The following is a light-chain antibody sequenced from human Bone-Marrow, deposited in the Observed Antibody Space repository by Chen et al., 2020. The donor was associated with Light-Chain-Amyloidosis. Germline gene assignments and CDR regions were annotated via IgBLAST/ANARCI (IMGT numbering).Light chain of an antibody. V-gene: IGLV3-21*02. CDR1: NIGSTS. J-gene: IGLJ3*02. Sequence: SYLLPQPSSVYVSPAQTPTLACGGNNIGSTSVHWYQQTPGQASLLVVYDDSDRPSGIPERLSGSNSGNTATLTISRVEAGDEADYYWQVWDRSSDRPVFGGGTKLTV. CDR3: QVWDRSSDRPV. CDR2: DDS.